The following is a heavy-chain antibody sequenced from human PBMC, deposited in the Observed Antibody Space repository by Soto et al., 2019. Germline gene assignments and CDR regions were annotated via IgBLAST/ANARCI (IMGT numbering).Heavy chain of an antibody. V-gene: IGHV4-31*03. CDR3: ARSVFP. CDR2: IYYSGST. J-gene: IGHJ5*02. Sequence: SETLSLTCSVSGGSISGSSNYWGWIRQPPGEGLEWIGYIYYSGSTYYNPSLKSRVTISVDTPKNQFSLKLTSVTAADTAVYYCARSVFPWGQGTLVTVSS. CDR1: GGSISGSSNY.